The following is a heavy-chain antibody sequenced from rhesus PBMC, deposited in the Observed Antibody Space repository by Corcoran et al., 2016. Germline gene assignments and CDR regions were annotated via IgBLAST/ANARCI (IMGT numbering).Heavy chain of an antibody. D-gene: IGHD2-39*02. CDR2: LYWDDDK. V-gene: IGHV2S1*01. CDR1: GFSLSTSGMG. CDR3: ARRPTHHEYFDF. Sequence: QVTLKESGPALVKPTQTLTLTCTFSGFSLSTSGMGVGWSRQPPGKALEWLARLYWDDDKYYSTSLTRRLTISKDTSKNQVVLSMTNMDPVDTATYYCARRPTHHEYFDFWGQGALITVSS. J-gene: IGHJ1*01.